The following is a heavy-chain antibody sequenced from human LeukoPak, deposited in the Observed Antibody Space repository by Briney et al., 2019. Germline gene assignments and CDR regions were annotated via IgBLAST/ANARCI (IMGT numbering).Heavy chain of an antibody. Sequence: GGSLRLSCVASGFTFSNYWMTWVRQAPGKGLKWVANIEQDGSEKYSVDSVKGRFTISRDNAKNSLYLQMNSLRGEDTAVYYCARVRKGYDYVWGSRDYYLDYWGQGTLVTVSS. V-gene: IGHV3-7*01. D-gene: IGHD3-16*01. J-gene: IGHJ4*02. CDR3: ARVRKGYDYVWGSRDYYLDY. CDR1: GFTFSNYW. CDR2: IEQDGSEK.